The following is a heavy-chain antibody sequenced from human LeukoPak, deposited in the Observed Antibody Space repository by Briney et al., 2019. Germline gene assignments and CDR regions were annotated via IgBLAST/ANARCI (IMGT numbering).Heavy chain of an antibody. V-gene: IGHV1-69*13. CDR3: ARVGADCSSTSCYRYYYYYMDV. D-gene: IGHD2-2*02. Sequence: ASVKVSCKASGGTFSSYAISWARQAPGQGLEWMGGIIPIFGTANYAQKFQGRVTITADESTSTAYMELSSLRSEDTAVYYCARVGADCSSTSCYRYYYYYMDVWGKGTTVTVSS. CDR1: GGTFSSYA. J-gene: IGHJ6*03. CDR2: IIPIFGTA.